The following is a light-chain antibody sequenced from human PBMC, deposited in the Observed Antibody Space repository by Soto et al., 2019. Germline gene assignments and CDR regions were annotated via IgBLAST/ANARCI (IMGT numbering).Light chain of an antibody. Sequence: SYELTQPPSVSVAPGKTARITCRGNNIGSKSVHWYQQKPGQAPVLVIYYDSDRPSGIPERFSGSNSGNTATLTISRVEARNEADYYCQVWDSSSDHPVVFGGGTQLTVL. CDR3: QVWDSSSDHPVV. V-gene: IGLV3-21*04. J-gene: IGLJ2*01. CDR2: YDS. CDR1: NIGSKS.